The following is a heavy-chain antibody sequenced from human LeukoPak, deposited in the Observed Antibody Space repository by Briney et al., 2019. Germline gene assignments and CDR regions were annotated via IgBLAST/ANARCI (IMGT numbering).Heavy chain of an antibody. D-gene: IGHD3-9*01. CDR3: ARVNGYDILTGPPLGAFDI. J-gene: IGHJ3*02. CDR2: IYTSGST. CDR1: GDTISSGPYY. Sequence: PSETLSLTCTVSGDTISSGPYYWGWIRQPPGKGLEWIGRIYTSGSTNYNPSLKSRVTMSVDTSKNQFSLKLSSVTAADTAVYYCARVNGYDILTGPPLGAFDIWGQGTMVTVSS. V-gene: IGHV4-39*07.